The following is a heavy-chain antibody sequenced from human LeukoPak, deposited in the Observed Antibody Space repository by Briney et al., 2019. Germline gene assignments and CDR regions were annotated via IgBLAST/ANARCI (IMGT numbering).Heavy chain of an antibody. CDR1: GGSISSYY. CDR3: ARLRVPYSYGYDY. J-gene: IGHJ4*02. Sequence: SETLSLTCTVSGGSISSYYWGWIRQPPGKGLEWIGSIYYSGSTYYNPSLKSRVTISVDTSKNQFSLKLSSVTAADTAVYYCARLRVPYSYGYDYWGQGTLVTVSS. V-gene: IGHV4-39*01. CDR2: IYYSGST. D-gene: IGHD5-18*01.